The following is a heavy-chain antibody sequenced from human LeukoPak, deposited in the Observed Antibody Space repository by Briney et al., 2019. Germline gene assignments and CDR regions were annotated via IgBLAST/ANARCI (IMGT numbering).Heavy chain of an antibody. D-gene: IGHD3-10*01. CDR2: ISAYNGNT. J-gene: IGHJ6*02. Sequence: ASVKVSCKASGYTFTSYGISWVRQAPGQGLEWMGWISAYNGNTNYAQKLQGRVTMTTDTSTSTACMELGSLRSDDTAVYYCAREPPPLWFGELLAYYYYYYGMDVWGQGTTVTVSS. CDR1: GYTFTSYG. V-gene: IGHV1-18*01. CDR3: AREPPPLWFGELLAYYYYYYGMDV.